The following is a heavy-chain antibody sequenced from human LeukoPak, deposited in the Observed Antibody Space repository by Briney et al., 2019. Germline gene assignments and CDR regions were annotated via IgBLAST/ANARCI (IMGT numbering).Heavy chain of an antibody. CDR1: GGSISSYY. D-gene: IGHD2-21*01. V-gene: IGHV4-59*01. Sequence: SETLSPTCTVSGGSISSYYWSWIRQPPGKGLEWIGYIYYSGSTNYNPSLKSRVTISVDTSKNQFSLKLSSVTAADTAVYYCARGVSYSYWGQGTLVTVSS. CDR2: IYYSGST. J-gene: IGHJ4*02. CDR3: ARGVSYSY.